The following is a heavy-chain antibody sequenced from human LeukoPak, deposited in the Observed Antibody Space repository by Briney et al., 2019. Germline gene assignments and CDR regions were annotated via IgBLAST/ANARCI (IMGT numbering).Heavy chain of an antibody. V-gene: IGHV1-2*02. CDR2: INPHSGGT. CDR3: ARVRYSGTRGGGYYFDY. CDR1: GYTFTDYY. D-gene: IGHD5-12*01. Sequence: ASVKVSCKASGYTFTDYYMHWVRQAPGQGLEWMGWINPHSGGTDHAQKFQGRVTMTRDTSTSTVYMELSSLRSEDTAVYYCARVRYSGTRGGGYYFDYWGQGTLVTVSS. J-gene: IGHJ4*02.